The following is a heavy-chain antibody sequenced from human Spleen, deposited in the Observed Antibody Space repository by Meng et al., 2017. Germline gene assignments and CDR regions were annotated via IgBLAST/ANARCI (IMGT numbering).Heavy chain of an antibody. J-gene: IGHJ3*02. V-gene: IGHV3-43D*03. CDR2: ISWDGTTT. Sequence: GESLKISCAASGFTFDDFGMHWVRQAPGKGLEWVSLISWDGTTTHYADSVKGRFTIYKDNSKSSLYLQMNSLRAEDTALYYCAKGRRDGYNPNDDAFDIWGQGTMVTVSS. D-gene: IGHD5-24*01. CDR1: GFTFDDFG. CDR3: AKGRRDGYNPNDDAFDI.